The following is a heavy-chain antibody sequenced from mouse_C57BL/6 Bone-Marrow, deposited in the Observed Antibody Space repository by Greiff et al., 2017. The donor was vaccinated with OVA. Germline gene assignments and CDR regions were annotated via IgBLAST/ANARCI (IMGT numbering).Heavy chain of an antibody. CDR1: GYTFTSYW. V-gene: IGHV1-55*01. D-gene: IGHD2-4*01. CDR3: ARDLYYDYGPPFAY. Sequence: QVQLQQPGAELVKPGASVKMSCKASGYTFTSYWITWVKQRPGQGLEWIGDIYPGSGSTNYNEKFKRKATLTVDTSSSTAYLQLSSLTSGDSAVYDGARDLYYDYGPPFAYWGQGTLVTVSA. CDR2: IYPGSGST. J-gene: IGHJ3*01.